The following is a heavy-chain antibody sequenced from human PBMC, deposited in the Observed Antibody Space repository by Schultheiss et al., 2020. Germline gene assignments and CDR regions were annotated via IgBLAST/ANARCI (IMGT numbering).Heavy chain of an antibody. CDR1: GFTFDDYA. J-gene: IGHJ6*02. D-gene: IGHD3-16*01. CDR2: LYRGGRT. V-gene: IGHV3-20*04. Sequence: GGSLRLSCAASGFTFDDYAMHWVRQSPGKGLEWLSVLYRGGRTSYADSVKGRFTISRDNAKNSLYLEMNSLKTEDTAVYYCTTTPNMITFGELYSLYYYGMDVWGQGTTGTVSS. CDR3: TTTPNMITFGELYSLYYYGMDV.